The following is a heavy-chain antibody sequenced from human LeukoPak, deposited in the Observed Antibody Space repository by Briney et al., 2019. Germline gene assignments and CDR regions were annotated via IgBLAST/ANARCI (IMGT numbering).Heavy chain of an antibody. CDR3: AGGSLLGSFLADRSRSLDY. V-gene: IGHV4-38-2*02. CDR2: IYHSGRT. J-gene: IGHJ4*02. CDR1: GYSISSGYY. Sequence: PSETLSLTCTVSGYSISSGYYWGWIRQPPGKGLEWIGSIYHSGRTFYNPSLKSRVTISVDTSKNQFSLKLSSVTAADTAVYYCAGGSLLGSFLADRSRSLDYWGQGTLVTVSS. D-gene: IGHD3-10*01.